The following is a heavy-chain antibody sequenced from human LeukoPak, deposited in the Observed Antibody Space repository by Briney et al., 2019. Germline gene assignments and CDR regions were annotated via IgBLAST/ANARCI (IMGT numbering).Heavy chain of an antibody. CDR2: IYTSGSP. CDR1: SGSISSYD. J-gene: IGHJ3*02. CDR3: ARDISSGWTRDAFDI. D-gene: IGHD6-19*01. Sequence: SETLSLTCTVSSGSISSYDWSWIRQPAGKGLEWIGRIYTSGSPNYNPSLKSRVTMSVDTSKNQFSLKLSSVTAADTAVYYCARDISSGWTRDAFDIWGQGTMVTVSS. V-gene: IGHV4-4*07.